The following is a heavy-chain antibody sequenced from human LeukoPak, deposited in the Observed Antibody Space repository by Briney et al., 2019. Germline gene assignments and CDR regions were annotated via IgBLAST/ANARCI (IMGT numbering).Heavy chain of an antibody. D-gene: IGHD1-26*01. CDR3: VSGFIVGATTVDNY. V-gene: IGHV3-20*04. J-gene: IGHJ4*02. CDR1: GFTFDDYA. CDR2: IEWSGGST. Sequence: PGGSLRLSCAASGFTFDDYAMNWVRQAPGKGLEWVSDIEWSGGSTHYAHSGKGRFTISRDNAKNSLYLQMNSLRADDTAVYYCVSGFIVGATTVDNYWGQGTLVTVSS.